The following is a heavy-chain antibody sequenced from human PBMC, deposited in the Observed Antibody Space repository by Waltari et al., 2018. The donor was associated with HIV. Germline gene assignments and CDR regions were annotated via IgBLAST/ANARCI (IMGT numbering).Heavy chain of an antibody. Sequence: SSYAISWVRQAPGQGLEWMGGIIPIFGTANYAQKFQGRVTITADESTSTAYMELSSLRSEDTAVYYCARVEGYCSSTSCYRYYYYGMDVWGQGTTVTVSS. J-gene: IGHJ6*02. V-gene: IGHV1-69*01. CDR2: IIPIFGTA. D-gene: IGHD2-2*01. CDR3: ARVEGYCSSTSCYRYYYYGMDV. CDR1: SSYA.